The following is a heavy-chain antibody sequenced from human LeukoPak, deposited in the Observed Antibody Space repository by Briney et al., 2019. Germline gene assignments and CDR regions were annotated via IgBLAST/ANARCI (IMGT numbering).Heavy chain of an antibody. J-gene: IGHJ4*02. Sequence: GGSLRLSCAASGFTFSGYWMSWVRQAPGKGLEWVANIKEDGSEKNYVDSVKGRFSISRDNAKNPLYLQMNSLRAEDTAVYYCARDRLEAVNDDDYFDYWGQGTLVTVSS. D-gene: IGHD4-17*01. CDR1: GFTFSGYW. CDR2: IKEDGSEK. V-gene: IGHV3-7*01. CDR3: ARDRLEAVNDDDYFDY.